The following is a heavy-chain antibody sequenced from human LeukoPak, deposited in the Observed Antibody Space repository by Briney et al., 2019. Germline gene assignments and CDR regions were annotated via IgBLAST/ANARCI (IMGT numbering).Heavy chain of an antibody. V-gene: IGHV4-38-2*02. CDR2: IYHSGST. D-gene: IGHD3-16*02. CDR1: GYSISSGYY. CDR3: ARGVVITFGGVIVNFDY. Sequence: SETLSLTCTVSGYSISSGYYWGWIRPPPGKGLEWIGSIYHSGSTYYNPSLKSRVTISVDTSKNQFSLKLSSVTAADAAVYYCARGVVITFGGVIVNFDYWGQGTLVTVSS. J-gene: IGHJ4*02.